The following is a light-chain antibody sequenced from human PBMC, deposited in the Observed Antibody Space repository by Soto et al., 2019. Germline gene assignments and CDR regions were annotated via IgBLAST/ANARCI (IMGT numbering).Light chain of an antibody. V-gene: IGKV2-28*01. CDR3: MKGHRAPST. Sequence: DIVMTQSPLSLPVSPGEPASFSCRSSQSLLHSNGYNYLDWYVQKPGQSPQLLIYLGSNRASGVPDRFSGSGSGTDFTLKISRVEAEDVAVYYCMKGHRAPSTFGQGTKVDIK. CDR2: LGS. J-gene: IGKJ1*01. CDR1: QSLLHSNGYNY.